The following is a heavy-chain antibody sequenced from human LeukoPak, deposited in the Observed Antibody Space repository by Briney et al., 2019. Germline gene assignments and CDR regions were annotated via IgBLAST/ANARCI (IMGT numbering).Heavy chain of an antibody. CDR1: GYTFTSYY. CDR3: ARDFPEYSSSWTNWFDP. CDR2: INPSGGST. V-gene: IGHV1-46*01. D-gene: IGHD6-13*01. Sequence: ASVKVSCKASGYTFTSYYMHWVRQAPGQGLEWMGIINPSGGSTSYAQKFQGRVTMTRDTSISTAYMELSRLRSDDTAVYYCARDFPEYSSSWTNWFDPWGQGTLVTVSS. J-gene: IGHJ5*02.